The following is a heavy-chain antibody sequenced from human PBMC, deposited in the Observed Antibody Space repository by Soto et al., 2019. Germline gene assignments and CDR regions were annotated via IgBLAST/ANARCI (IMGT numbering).Heavy chain of an antibody. CDR1: GFSFRSYA. V-gene: IGHV3-30-3*01. D-gene: IGHD3-10*01. Sequence: QVRLVESGGGVVQPGTSLKVSCEASGFSFRSYAIHWVRQAPGKGLEWVTLISYNGGVKSYADSVKGRFTISRDNAKNTVDLQMYSQRADDTAVYYCARITSSGAFDFWGQGTLVTVSS. CDR3: ARITSSGAFDF. CDR2: ISYNGGVK. J-gene: IGHJ4*03.